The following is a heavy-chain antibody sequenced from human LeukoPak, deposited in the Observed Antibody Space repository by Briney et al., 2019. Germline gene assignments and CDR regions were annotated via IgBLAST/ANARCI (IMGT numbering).Heavy chain of an antibody. CDR2: IIPIFGTA. CDR1: GYTFTSYD. D-gene: IGHD3-3*01. J-gene: IGHJ6*03. CDR3: ARSTQIFGVAPGAHYMDV. Sequence: ASVKVSCKASGYTFTSYDINWVRQAPGQGLEWMGGIIPIFGTANYAQKFQGGVTITADESTSTAYMELSSLRSEDTAVYYCARSTQIFGVAPGAHYMDVWGKGTTVTVSS. V-gene: IGHV1-69*13.